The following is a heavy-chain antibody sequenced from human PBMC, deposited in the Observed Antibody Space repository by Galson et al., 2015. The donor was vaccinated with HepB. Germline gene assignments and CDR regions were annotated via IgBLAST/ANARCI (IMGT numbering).Heavy chain of an antibody. D-gene: IGHD2-15*01. CDR1: GFTYDCCA. Sequence: SLRLSCAASGFTYDCCAMSWVRQAPGRGPECISTIPRNAVGTFYADSVKGRFTISRDNSKNTLYLEMNNLRAEDTAVYYCAKDKGGGGCLSGLCHYFDYWGQGVLVTVSS. J-gene: IGHJ4*02. CDR2: IPRNAVGT. V-gene: IGHV3-23*01. CDR3: AKDKGGGGCLSGLCHYFDY.